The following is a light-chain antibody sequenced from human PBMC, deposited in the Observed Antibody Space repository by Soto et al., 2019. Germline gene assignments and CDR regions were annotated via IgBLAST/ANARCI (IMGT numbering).Light chain of an antibody. V-gene: IGKV3-20*01. J-gene: IGKJ1*01. CDR2: GAS. Sequence: EIVLTQSPGTLSLSPGERATVSCRASQSASSRYFAWYQQKPGQAPRLLISGASNRATGIPDRFSGSGSGTDFTLTISRLEPEDFSVYYCQHYARSVGTFGQGTRVEIK. CDR3: QHYARSVGT. CDR1: QSASSRY.